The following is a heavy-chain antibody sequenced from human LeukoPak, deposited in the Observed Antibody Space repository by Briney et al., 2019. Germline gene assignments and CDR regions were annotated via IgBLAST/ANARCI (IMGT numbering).Heavy chain of an antibody. CDR3: ARSLPEWELLVDY. D-gene: IGHD1-26*01. CDR1: GYTFTSYY. Sequence: GASVKVSCKASGYTFTSYYMHWVRQAPGQGLAWMGIINPSGGSTSYAQKFRGRVTMTRDMSTSTVYMELSSLRSEDTAVYYCARSLPEWELLVDYWGQGTLVTVSS. V-gene: IGHV1-46*01. CDR2: INPSGGST. J-gene: IGHJ4*02.